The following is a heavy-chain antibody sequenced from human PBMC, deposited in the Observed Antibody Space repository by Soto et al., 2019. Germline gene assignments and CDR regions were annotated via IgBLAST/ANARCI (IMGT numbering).Heavy chain of an antibody. Sequence: GGSLRLSCAASGFTFSSYSMNWVRQAPGKGLEWVSSISSSSSYIYYADSVKGRFTISRDNAKNSLYLQMNSLRAEDTAVYYCARDPGYCSGGSCYGGNWFDPWGQGTLVTVSS. D-gene: IGHD2-15*01. J-gene: IGHJ5*02. CDR1: GFTFSSYS. V-gene: IGHV3-21*01. CDR3: ARDPGYCSGGSCYGGNWFDP. CDR2: ISSSSSYI.